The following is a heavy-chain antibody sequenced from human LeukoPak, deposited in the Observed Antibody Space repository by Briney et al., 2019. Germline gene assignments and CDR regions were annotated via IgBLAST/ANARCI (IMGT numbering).Heavy chain of an antibody. CDR1: GGSVSGYY. CDR2: IYYSGST. CDR3: ARVGYSSGWYFHDY. V-gene: IGHV4-59*02. J-gene: IGHJ4*02. D-gene: IGHD6-19*01. Sequence: SETLSLTCTVSGGSVSGYYWSWIRQPPGEGLEWIGYIYYSGSTQYNPSLRSRVTISVDTSKSHFSLKLTSVTAADTAVYYCARVGYSSGWYFHDYWGQGTLATVSS.